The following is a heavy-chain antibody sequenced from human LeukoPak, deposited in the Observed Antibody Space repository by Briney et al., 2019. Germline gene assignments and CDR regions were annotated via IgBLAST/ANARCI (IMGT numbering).Heavy chain of an antibody. J-gene: IGHJ5*02. V-gene: IGHV4-39*07. CDR3: ANQGSYFNNWLDP. Sequence: SGTLSLTCTVSGGSISSSSYYWGWIRQPPGKGLEWIGSIYYSGSTYSKPSLKSRATISVDTSKNLFFLKLSSVTDADTAVYDCANQGSYFNNWLDPGGQGTLVTVSS. CDR1: GGSISSSSYY. D-gene: IGHD1-26*01. CDR2: IYYSGST.